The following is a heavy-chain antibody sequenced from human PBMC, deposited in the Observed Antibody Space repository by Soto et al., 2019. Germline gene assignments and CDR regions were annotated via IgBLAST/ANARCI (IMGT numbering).Heavy chain of an antibody. CDR3: TGLWFGEIYNY. CDR2: IKNKNDGGTT. D-gene: IGHD3-10*01. CDR1: GFSFKNAW. V-gene: IGHV3-15*07. Sequence: EVELMESGGGLVKPGGSLTLSCAASGFSFKNAWMNWVGQAPGKGLEWVGRIKNKNDGGTTDYAAFVKGRFTISRDASENTLYLHMNGLKTEDTGVYFCTGLWFGEIYNYWGQGSLVTVSS. J-gene: IGHJ4*01.